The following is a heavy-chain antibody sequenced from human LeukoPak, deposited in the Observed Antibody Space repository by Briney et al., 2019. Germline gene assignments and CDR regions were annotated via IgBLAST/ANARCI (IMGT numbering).Heavy chain of an antibody. CDR1: GYSFFSNYW. CDR2: LYPGDSDT. D-gene: IGHD4-17*01. Sequence: GESLKISCKAYGYSFFSNYWIAWVRQMPGKGLEWMGILYPGDSDTRYSPSFQGQVTISADKSISTAYLQWSSLKASDTAMYYCARRGYGDLFGYWGQGTLVTVSS. V-gene: IGHV5-51*01. CDR3: ARRGYGDLFGY. J-gene: IGHJ4*02.